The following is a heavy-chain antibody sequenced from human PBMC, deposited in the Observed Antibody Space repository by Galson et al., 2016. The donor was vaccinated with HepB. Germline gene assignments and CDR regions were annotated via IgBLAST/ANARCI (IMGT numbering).Heavy chain of an antibody. CDR3: AKGGYYGSGVPWGFDY. CDR2: MKSSSGNYAT. V-gene: IGHV3-73*01. J-gene: IGHJ4*02. Sequence: SLRLSCAASGFTLNGLAVHWVRQASGKGLEWVARMKSSSGNYATAYAGSVNGRFTISRDDAINTAYLQMNSLRVEDTAVYYCAKGGYYGSGVPWGFDYWGQGTLVTVSS. D-gene: IGHD3-10*01. CDR1: GFTLNGLA.